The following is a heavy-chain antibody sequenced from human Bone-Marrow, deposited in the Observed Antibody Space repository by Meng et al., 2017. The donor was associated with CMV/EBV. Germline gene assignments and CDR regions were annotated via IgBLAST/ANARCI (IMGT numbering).Heavy chain of an antibody. Sequence: GGSLRLSCAASGFTFSSYAMSWVRQAPGKGLEWMGWISGYNGNTNYAQKFQGRVTMTTDTSTSTAYMDLRSLRSDDTAVYYCAKDNVDCSGYSCYSAIFDYWGQGTLVTVSS. CDR1: GFTFSSYA. V-gene: IGHV1-18*01. J-gene: IGHJ4*02. CDR3: AKDNVDCSGYSCYSAIFDY. CDR2: ISGYNGNT. D-gene: IGHD2-15*01.